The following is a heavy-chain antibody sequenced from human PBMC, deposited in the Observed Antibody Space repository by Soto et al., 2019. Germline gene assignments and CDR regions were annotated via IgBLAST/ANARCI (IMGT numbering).Heavy chain of an antibody. Sequence: EVQLVESGGDLVQPGGSLRLSCAASGFTFSTHLMSWVRQAPGKGLEWVANINDDGSERNYADSVRGRFSVSRDNAKNSLFLQMNGLRVEDTALYYCAKDVRWGQGTQVTVSS. V-gene: IGHV3-7*05. CDR3: AKDVR. J-gene: IGHJ4*02. CDR1: GFTFSTHL. CDR2: INDDGSER.